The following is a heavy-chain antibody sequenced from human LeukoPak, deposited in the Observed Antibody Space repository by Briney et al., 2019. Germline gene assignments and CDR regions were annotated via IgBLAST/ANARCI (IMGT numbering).Heavy chain of an antibody. D-gene: IGHD3-3*01. V-gene: IGHV1-69*13. Sequence: SVKVSCKASGGSFSSCAISWLRQAPGQGLEWMGGIIPIFGTANYAQKFQGRVTITADESTSTAYMELSSLRSEDTAVYYCALRFLELKPVVGAFDNWGQGTMVTVSS. CDR1: GGSFSSCA. CDR3: ALRFLELKPVVGAFDN. J-gene: IGHJ3*02. CDR2: IIPIFGTA.